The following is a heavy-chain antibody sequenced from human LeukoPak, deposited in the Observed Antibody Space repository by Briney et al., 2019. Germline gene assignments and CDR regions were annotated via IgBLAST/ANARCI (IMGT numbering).Heavy chain of an antibody. D-gene: IGHD4-17*01. Sequence: SETLSLTCTVSGGSISSSSYYWGWIRQPPGKGLEWIGSIYHSGSTHYNPSLKSRLTIFVDTSKNQFSLKVNSVTAADTAVYYCARNGTVTVSGTKFNYFDYWGQGNLVTVSS. CDR1: GGSISSSSYY. V-gene: IGHV4-39*01. J-gene: IGHJ4*02. CDR3: ARNGTVTVSGTKFNYFDY. CDR2: IYHSGST.